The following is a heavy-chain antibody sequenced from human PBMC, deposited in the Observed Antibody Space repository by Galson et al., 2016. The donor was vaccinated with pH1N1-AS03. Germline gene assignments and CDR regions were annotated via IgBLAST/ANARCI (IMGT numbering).Heavy chain of an antibody. V-gene: IGHV4-39*01. J-gene: IGHJ2*01. CDR3: ARQAEGRMLTLRHRYFDF. Sequence: SETLSLTCTVSGGSIRSRNYYWGWIRQPPGKGLDWIGSIHYSGSTYYDPSLKSRVTISVDVSKNQFSLRLTSVTAADTAVYYCARQAEGRMLTLRHRYFDFWGRGIRVTVSS. D-gene: IGHD1-14*01. CDR2: IHYSGST. CDR1: GGSIRSRNYY.